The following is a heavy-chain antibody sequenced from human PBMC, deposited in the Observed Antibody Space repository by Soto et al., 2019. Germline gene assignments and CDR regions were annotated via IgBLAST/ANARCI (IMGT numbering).Heavy chain of an antibody. Sequence: ASVKVSCKASGYTFTSYAMHWVRQAPGQRLEWMGWINAGNGNTKYSQKFQGRVTITRDTSASTAYMELSSLRSEDTAVYYCARDGQLSGWVLDYYYGMDVWGQGTTVTSP. CDR3: ARDGQLSGWVLDYYYGMDV. CDR1: GYTFTSYA. CDR2: INAGNGNT. J-gene: IGHJ6*02. V-gene: IGHV1-3*01. D-gene: IGHD6-19*01.